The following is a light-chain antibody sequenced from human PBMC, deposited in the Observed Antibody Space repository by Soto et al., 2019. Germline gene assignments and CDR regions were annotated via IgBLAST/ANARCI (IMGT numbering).Light chain of an antibody. Sequence: DIVLTQSPATLSLSPGEGATLSCRASQSVNTYLAWYQQKTGQAPRLLIYDASNRATGIPARFSGTGSGTDFTLAISSLEPADFAVYYCQQRSTWPHTFGPGTRVEI. CDR1: QSVNTY. V-gene: IGKV3-11*01. CDR2: DAS. CDR3: QQRSTWPHT. J-gene: IGKJ3*01.